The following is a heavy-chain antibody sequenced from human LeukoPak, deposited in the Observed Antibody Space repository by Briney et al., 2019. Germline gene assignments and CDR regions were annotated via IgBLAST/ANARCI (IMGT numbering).Heavy chain of an antibody. CDR3: ARLGTVAGHTFDY. V-gene: IGHV3-21*01. D-gene: IGHD6-19*01. CDR2: ISSSSSYI. J-gene: IGHJ4*02. CDR1: GFTFSSYS. Sequence: KPGGSLRLSCAASGFTFSSYSMNWVRQAPGKGLEWVSSISSSSSYIYYADSVKGRFTISRDSAKNSLYLQMNSLRAEDTAVYYCARLGTVAGHTFDYWGQGTLVTVGS.